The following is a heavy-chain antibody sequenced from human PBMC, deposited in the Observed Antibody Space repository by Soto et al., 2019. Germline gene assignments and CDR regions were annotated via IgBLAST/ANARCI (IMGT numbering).Heavy chain of an antibody. V-gene: IGHV5-51*01. CDR2: IYPGDSDT. Sequence: GESLKISCKGSGYSFTSYWIGWVRQMPGKGLEWMGIIYPGDSDTRYSPSFQGQVTISADKSISTAYLQWSSLKASDTAMYYCGRRFLRGSEGESYIPPFDVWGQGTLVTVSS. D-gene: IGHD1-26*01. J-gene: IGHJ4*02. CDR1: GYSFTSYW. CDR3: GRRFLRGSEGESYIPPFDV.